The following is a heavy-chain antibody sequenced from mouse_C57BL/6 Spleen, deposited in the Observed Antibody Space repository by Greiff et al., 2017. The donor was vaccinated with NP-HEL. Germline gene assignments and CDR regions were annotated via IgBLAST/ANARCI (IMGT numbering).Heavy chain of an antibody. CDR3: GCVYYSDY. V-gene: IGHV1-82*01. CDR2: IYPGDGGT. Sequence: QVQLQQSGPELVKPGASVKFSCKASGYAFSRSWMNWVQQRPGQGLEWIGLIYPGDGGTNYNGTFKGKATLTADQSPSQAYMQLSMRTSEDSAVYFGGCVYYSDYWGQGTTLTVSS. J-gene: IGHJ2*01. CDR1: GYAFSRSW.